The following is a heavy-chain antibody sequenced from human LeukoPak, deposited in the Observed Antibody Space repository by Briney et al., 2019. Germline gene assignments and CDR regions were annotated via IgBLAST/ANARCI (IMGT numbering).Heavy chain of an antibody. J-gene: IGHJ4*02. CDR1: GLIFSNYA. Sequence: GGSLSLSCAASGLIFSNYAMSWVRQAPGKGLEWVSGITSGFTPHYADSVKGRFTISRDNSKNTFHLQMNSLRAEDTAVYYRAKDYSDLRVADVFFEYWGQGTLVTVSS. CDR3: AKDYSDLRVADVFFEY. V-gene: IGHV3-23*01. CDR2: ITSGFTP. D-gene: IGHD2-15*01.